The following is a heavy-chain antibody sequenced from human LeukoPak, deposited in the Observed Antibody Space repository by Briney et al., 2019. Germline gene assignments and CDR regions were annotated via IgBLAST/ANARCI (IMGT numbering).Heavy chain of an antibody. CDR2: IYPGDSDT. Sequence: GESLKISCKGSGYSFTTYWIGWVRQMPGKGLEWTGIIYPGDSDTRYSPSFQGQVTISADKSISTAYVQWSSLKASDTAMYYCARVTFGVVNGNWFDPWGQGTLVTVSS. J-gene: IGHJ5*02. D-gene: IGHD3-3*01. CDR1: GYSFTTYW. V-gene: IGHV5-51*01. CDR3: ARVTFGVVNGNWFDP.